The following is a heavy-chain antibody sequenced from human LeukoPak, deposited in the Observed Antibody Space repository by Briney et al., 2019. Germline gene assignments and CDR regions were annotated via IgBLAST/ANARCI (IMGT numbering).Heavy chain of an antibody. V-gene: IGHV1-18*04. D-gene: IGHD2-8*01. CDR1: GHTFTGYY. CDR2: ISAYNGNT. CDR3: ARGDRMVYGNWFDP. Sequence: GASVKVSCKASGHTFTGYYMHWVRQAPGQGLEWMGWISAYNGNTNYAQKLQGRVTMTTDTSTSTAYMELRSLRSDDTAVYYCARGDRMVYGNWFDPWGQGTLVTVSS. J-gene: IGHJ5*02.